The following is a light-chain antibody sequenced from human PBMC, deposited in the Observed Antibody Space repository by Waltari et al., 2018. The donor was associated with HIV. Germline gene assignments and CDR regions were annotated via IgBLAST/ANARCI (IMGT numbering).Light chain of an antibody. J-gene: IGLJ1*01. V-gene: IGLV2-14*03. CDR2: DVS. CDR3: SSDTSTNTRV. Sequence: QSALTQPASVSGSPGQSVTISCTGTTSDVGGYNFVSWYQQHPGKAPKLMIYDVSNRPSGVSNRFSGSKSGQTASLTISGLQAEDEADYYCSSDTSTNTRVVGTGTKVTVL. CDR1: TSDVGGYNF.